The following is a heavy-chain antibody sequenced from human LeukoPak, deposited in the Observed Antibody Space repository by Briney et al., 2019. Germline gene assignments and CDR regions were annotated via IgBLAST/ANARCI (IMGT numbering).Heavy chain of an antibody. Sequence: SETPSLTCTVSGGSISSSSYYWGWIRQPPGKGLEWIGSIYYSGSTYYNPSLESRVTMSVDTSKNQFSLKLSSVTAADTAVYYCARVVVFGVVSSDYYYYYMDVWGKGTTVTVSS. V-gene: IGHV4-39*07. CDR3: ARVVVFGVVSSDYYYYYMDV. CDR1: GGSISSSSYY. J-gene: IGHJ6*03. CDR2: IYYSGST. D-gene: IGHD3-3*01.